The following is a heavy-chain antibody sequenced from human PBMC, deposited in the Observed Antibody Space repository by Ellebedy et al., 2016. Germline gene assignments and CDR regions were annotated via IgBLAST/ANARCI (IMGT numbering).Heavy chain of an antibody. CDR3: VKVGSGWSLDI. J-gene: IGHJ3*02. D-gene: IGHD6-13*01. CDR1: GFTFSTSW. Sequence: GESLKISCAASGFTFSTSWMSWVRQAPGKGLEWVANIREDGSQTHYVDSLKGRFTISRDNAKSSLYLQMDSLTVGDTAVYYCVKVGSGWSLDIWGQGTMVTVSS. CDR2: IREDGSQT. V-gene: IGHV3-7*01.